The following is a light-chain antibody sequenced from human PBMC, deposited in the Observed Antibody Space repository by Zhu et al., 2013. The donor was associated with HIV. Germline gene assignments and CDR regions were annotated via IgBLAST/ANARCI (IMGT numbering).Light chain of an antibody. V-gene: IGKV3-20*01. J-gene: IGKJ4*01. Sequence: EIVLTQSPDTLSVSPGERATLSCRASQSVSTNLAWYQQKPGQAPRVVIYGASSRATGIPDRFSGSGSGTDFNLTINRLEPEDFAIYHCHQYGSSPVTFGGGTKVEIK. CDR3: HQYGSSPVT. CDR2: GAS. CDR1: QSVSTN.